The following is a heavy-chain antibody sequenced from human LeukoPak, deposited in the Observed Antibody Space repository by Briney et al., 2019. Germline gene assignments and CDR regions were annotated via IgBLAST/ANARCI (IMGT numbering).Heavy chain of an antibody. CDR1: GYRFASYW. J-gene: IGHJ3*02. D-gene: IGHD3-22*01. CDR2: IDPSDSHT. V-gene: IGHV5-10-1*01. CDR3: ARRYHYDSSGYPYAFEI. Sequence: GESLRTSCKGSGYRFASYWISWVRQMPGKGLEWMGRIDPSDSHTNYSPSFQGHVTISGDKSISTAYLQWSSLKASDTAMYYCARRYHYDSSGYPYAFEIWGQGTMVTVSS.